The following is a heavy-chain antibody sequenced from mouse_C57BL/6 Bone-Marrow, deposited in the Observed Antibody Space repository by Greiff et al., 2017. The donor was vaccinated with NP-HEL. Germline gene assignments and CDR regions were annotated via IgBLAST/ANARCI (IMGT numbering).Heavy chain of an antibody. Sequence: QVHVKQSGAELAKPGASVKLSCKASGYTFTSYWMHWVKQRPGQGLEWIGYINPSSGYTKYNQKFKDKATLTADKSSSTAYMQLSSLTYEDSAVYYCARWLPLPHAMDYWGQGTSVTVSS. CDR2: INPSSGYT. CDR3: ARWLPLPHAMDY. J-gene: IGHJ4*01. D-gene: IGHD2-2*01. CDR1: GYTFTSYW. V-gene: IGHV1-7*01.